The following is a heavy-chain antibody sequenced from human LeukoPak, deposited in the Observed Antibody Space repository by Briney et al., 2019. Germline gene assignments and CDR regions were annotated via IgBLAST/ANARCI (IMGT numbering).Heavy chain of an antibody. J-gene: IGHJ4*02. CDR2: IIPILGIA. CDR3: ARDLPYSVRWSILDY. V-gene: IGHV1-69*04. D-gene: IGHD2-21*01. CDR1: GGTFSSYT. Sequence: SVKVSCKASGGTFSSYTISWVRQAPGQGLEWMGRIIPILGIANYAQKFQGRVTITADKSTSTAYMELSSLRSEDTTVYYCARDLPYSVRWSILDYWGQGTLVTVSS.